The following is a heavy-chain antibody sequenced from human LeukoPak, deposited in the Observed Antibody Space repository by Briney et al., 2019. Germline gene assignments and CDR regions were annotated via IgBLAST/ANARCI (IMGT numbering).Heavy chain of an antibody. J-gene: IGHJ3*02. CDR1: GGTFSSYA. D-gene: IGHD3-10*01. Sequence: ASVKVSCKAAGGTFSSYAISWVRQAPGQGLEWMGGIIPIFGTANYAQTFQGRVTITADESTSTAYMELSSLRSEDTAVYYCARDGVRDYYGSGSYYEDAFYIWGQGTMVTASS. V-gene: IGHV1-69*13. CDR3: ARDGVRDYYGSGSYYEDAFYI. CDR2: IIPIFGTA.